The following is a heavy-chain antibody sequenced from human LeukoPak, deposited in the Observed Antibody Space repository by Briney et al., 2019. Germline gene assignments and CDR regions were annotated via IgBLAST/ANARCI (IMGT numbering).Heavy chain of an antibody. Sequence: GASVQVPCKASGYTFTGYYMDWVRQAPGQGLEWMGIINPSGGSTSYAQKFQGRVTMTRDKSTSTVYMQLSSMRSEDTTVYYCVSLAGGNSESGDAFDIWGQGTMVSVSS. D-gene: IGHD4-23*01. CDR1: GYTFTGYY. V-gene: IGHV1-46*01. CDR2: INPSGGST. CDR3: VSLAGGNSESGDAFDI. J-gene: IGHJ3*02.